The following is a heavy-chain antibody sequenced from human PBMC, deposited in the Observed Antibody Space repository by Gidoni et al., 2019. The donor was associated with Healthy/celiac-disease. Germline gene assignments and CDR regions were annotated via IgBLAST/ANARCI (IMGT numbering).Heavy chain of an antibody. CDR1: GGNFSSYA. D-gene: IGHD2-15*01. J-gene: IGHJ5*02. CDR2: IIPIFGTA. CDR3: ARGRRLGSGGGCCGWFDP. Sequence: QVQLVQSGAEVKKPGSSVKVSCQASGGNFSSYAINWVRQAPGQGLEWMGGIIPIFGTANYAQKFQGRVTITADESTSTAYMELSSLRSEDTAVYYCARGRRLGSGGGCCGWFDPWGQGTLVTVSS. V-gene: IGHV1-69*01.